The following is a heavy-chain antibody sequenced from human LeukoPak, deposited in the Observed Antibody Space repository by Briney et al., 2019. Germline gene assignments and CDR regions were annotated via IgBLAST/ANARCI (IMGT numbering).Heavy chain of an antibody. Sequence: GGSLRLSCAASGFYFDDYAMHWVRQSPGEGLEWISVILYDGISKYYADSVKGRFSISRDNSKNIVYLQMNNLTPADTAVYYCGKDERTGYYDFRSGYPFFDFWGQGTPVTVSS. CDR3: GKDERTGYYDFRSGYPFFDF. D-gene: IGHD3-3*01. CDR2: ILYDGISK. CDR1: GFYFDDYA. J-gene: IGHJ4*02. V-gene: IGHV3-30*04.